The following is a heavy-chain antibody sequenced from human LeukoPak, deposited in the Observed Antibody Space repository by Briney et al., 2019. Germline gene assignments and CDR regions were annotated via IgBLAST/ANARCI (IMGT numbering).Heavy chain of an antibody. CDR3: AKGSSSSPYYFYYMDV. J-gene: IGHJ6*03. CDR1: GFTFSSYS. D-gene: IGHD6-6*01. V-gene: IGHV3-23*01. CDR2: ISGSAGST. Sequence: GGSLRLSCAASGFTFSSYSMNWVRQAPGKGLEWVSTISGSAGSTYYADSVKGRITISRDNSKNTPYVQMNSLRAEDSAVYYCAKGSSSSPYYFYYMDVWGKGTTVTVSS.